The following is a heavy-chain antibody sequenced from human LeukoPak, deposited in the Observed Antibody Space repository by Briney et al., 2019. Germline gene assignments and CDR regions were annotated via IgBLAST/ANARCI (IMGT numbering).Heavy chain of an antibody. CDR3: AKVVPGPYNRFEP. J-gene: IGHJ5*02. CDR2: INISTGNT. CDR1: GYTFTDYD. Sequence: VASVKLSCTTSGYTFTDYDINWVRQATGQGLEWMGLINISTGNTGYPEKFQGRVTMTRTTSISSAYMELSSLRSDDTAVYYCAKVVPGPYNRFEPWGQGTLVTVSS. D-gene: IGHD2-8*02. V-gene: IGHV1-8*01.